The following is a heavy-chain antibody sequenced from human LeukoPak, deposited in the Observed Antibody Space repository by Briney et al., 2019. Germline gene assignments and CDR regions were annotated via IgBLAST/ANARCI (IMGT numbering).Heavy chain of an antibody. J-gene: IGHJ1*01. Sequence: PSETLSLTCTVSGGSISNSSYFWGWIRQPPGKGLEWIGSVYYSGTSYSNPSLNSRVAISVDTSKNQLSLKLSSVTAADTAVYYCARVAAGIGFFQHWGQGTLVTVSS. V-gene: IGHV4-39*07. CDR3: ARVAAGIGFFQH. D-gene: IGHD6-13*01. CDR1: GGSISNSSYF. CDR2: VYYSGTS.